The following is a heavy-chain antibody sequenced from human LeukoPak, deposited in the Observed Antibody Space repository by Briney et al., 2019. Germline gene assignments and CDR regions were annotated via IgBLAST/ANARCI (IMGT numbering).Heavy chain of an antibody. V-gene: IGHV3-23*01. CDR2: LSCSGGTT. CDR3: AKNYDSSGYYVWFDP. CDR1: GFTFSIYA. Sequence: GGSLRLSCAVSGFTFSIYAMRWVRQAPGKGLEGVSGLSCSGGTTYYADSVKGRFTISRDNSKNTLYLQMNSLRAEDTAVYYCAKNYDSSGYYVWFDPWGQGTLVTVSS. J-gene: IGHJ5*02. D-gene: IGHD3-22*01.